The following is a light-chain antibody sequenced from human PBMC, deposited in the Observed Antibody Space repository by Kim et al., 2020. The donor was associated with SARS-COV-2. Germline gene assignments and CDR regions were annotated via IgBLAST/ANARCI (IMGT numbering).Light chain of an antibody. CDR2: DAS. CDR3: HQNYNTPRT. CDR1: EDISYS. V-gene: IGKV1-39*01. Sequence: DIQLTQSPSSLSASVGDRVTVTCRATEDISYSLNWYQQRAGEAPTRLIHDASNLQSGVPSRFSGSGSGTDFTLTISSLQPEDSATYYCHQNYNTPRTFGQGTKVEIK. J-gene: IGKJ1*01.